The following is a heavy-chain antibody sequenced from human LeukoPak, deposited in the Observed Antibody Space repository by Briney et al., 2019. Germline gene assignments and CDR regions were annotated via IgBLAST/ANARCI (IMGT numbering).Heavy chain of an antibody. D-gene: IGHD6-6*01. CDR1: GYTFTAHF. V-gene: IGHV1-2*06. Sequence: ASVQVSCKASGYTFTAHFIHWVRQAPGQGLEWMGQINSNNGGEKYAPKFQGRVTVLRDTSINTIYLDLTSLTSDDTAVYYCAREPYSRSSDRHERAFDYWGQGTLVTVSS. CDR3: AREPYSRSSDRHERAFDY. CDR2: INSNNGGE. J-gene: IGHJ4*02.